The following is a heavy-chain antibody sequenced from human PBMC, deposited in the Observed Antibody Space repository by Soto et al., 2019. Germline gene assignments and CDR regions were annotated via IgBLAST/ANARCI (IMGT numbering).Heavy chain of an antibody. V-gene: IGHV3-23*01. CDR1: GFTFSSYA. J-gene: IGHJ4*02. CDR2: ISGSGGST. CDR3: AKGSVLKKNMVRGVQGLFDY. Sequence: VGSLRLSCAASGFTFSSYAMSWVRQAPGKGLEWVSAISGSGGSTYYADSVKGRFTISRDNSKNTLYLQMNSLRAEDTAVYYCAKGSVLKKNMVRGVQGLFDYWGQGTLVTVSS. D-gene: IGHD3-10*01.